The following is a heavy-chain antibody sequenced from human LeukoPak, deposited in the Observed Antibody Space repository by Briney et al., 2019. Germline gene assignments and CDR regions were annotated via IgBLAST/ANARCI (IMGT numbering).Heavy chain of an antibody. J-gene: IGHJ4*02. CDR3: ARESRIVVVPAASDY. D-gene: IGHD2-2*01. V-gene: IGHV3-48*01. CDR1: GFTFSSYS. Sequence: GGSLRLSCAASGFTFSSYSMNWVRQAPGKGLEWVSYISSSSSTIYYADSVKGRFTISRDNAKNSLYLQMNSLRAEDTTVYYCARESRIVVVPAASDYWGQGTLVTVSS. CDR2: ISSSSSTI.